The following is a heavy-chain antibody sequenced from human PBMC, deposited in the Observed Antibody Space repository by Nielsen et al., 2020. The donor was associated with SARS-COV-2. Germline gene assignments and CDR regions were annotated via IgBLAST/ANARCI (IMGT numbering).Heavy chain of an antibody. J-gene: IGHJ4*02. CDR1: GGSISSGGYY. CDR2: IYYSGST. Sequence: SETLSLTCTVSGGSISSGGYYWSWIRQHSGKGLEWIGYIYYSGSTYYNPSLKSRVTISVDTSKNQFSLKLSSVTAADTAVYYCASSSLIRGVIKFFVYWGQGTLVTVSS. V-gene: IGHV4-31*03. CDR3: ASSSLIRGVIKFFVY. D-gene: IGHD3-10*01.